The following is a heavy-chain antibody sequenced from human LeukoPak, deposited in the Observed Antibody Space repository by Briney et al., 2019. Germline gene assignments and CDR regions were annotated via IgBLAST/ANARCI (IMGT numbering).Heavy chain of an antibody. J-gene: IGHJ5*02. D-gene: IGHD6-13*01. CDR2: IYHSGST. Sequence: GYIYHSGSTYYNPSLKSRVTISVDRSKNQFSLKLSSVTAADTAVYYCARTAGTGELSVLIPWGQGTLVTVSS. V-gene: IGHV4-30-2*01. CDR3: ARTAGTGELSVLIP.